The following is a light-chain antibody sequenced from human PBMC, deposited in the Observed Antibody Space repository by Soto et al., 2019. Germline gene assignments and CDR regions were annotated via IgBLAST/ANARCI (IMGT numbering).Light chain of an antibody. J-gene: IGKJ4*01. CDR1: QSIINY. V-gene: IGKV1-39*01. CDR3: QQSYSSPLT. Sequence: DIQMTQSPSSLSASVGDRATITCRASQSIINYLNWYQQKPGKAPKLLIYASSSLQSWVPSRISGSGSGTEFNLTISSLQPEDFAIYYCQQSYSSPLTFGGGTKVDIK. CDR2: ASS.